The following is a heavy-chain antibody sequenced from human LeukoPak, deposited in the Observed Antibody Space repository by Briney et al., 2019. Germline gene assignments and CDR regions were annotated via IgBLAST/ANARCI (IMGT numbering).Heavy chain of an antibody. CDR3: AKGGYSGYDPHFDY. CDR1: GFTLSSYE. V-gene: IGHV3-23*01. Sequence: GGSLRLSCTASGFTLSSYEMSWIRQAPGKGLEWVSSIDYSGGSTHYADSVMGRFTISRDNSKNTLYLQMNSLRAEDTAVYYCAKGGYSGYDPHFDYWGQGTLVTVSS. J-gene: IGHJ4*02. CDR2: IDYSGGST. D-gene: IGHD5-12*01.